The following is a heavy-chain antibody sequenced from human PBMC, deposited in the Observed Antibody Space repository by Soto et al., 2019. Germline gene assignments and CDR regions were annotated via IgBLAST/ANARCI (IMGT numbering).Heavy chain of an antibody. CDR2: ISDNGGTT. Sequence: GGSLRLSCAASEFTFSNYAMSWVRQAPGKGLEWVSSISDNGGTTYYADSVKGRFTISRDNSKNTLYLQMNSLRAEDTAVYYCARESVQVYFDYWGQGTLVTVSS. CDR1: EFTFSNYA. CDR3: ARESVQVYFDY. D-gene: IGHD2-8*02. V-gene: IGHV3-23*01. J-gene: IGHJ4*02.